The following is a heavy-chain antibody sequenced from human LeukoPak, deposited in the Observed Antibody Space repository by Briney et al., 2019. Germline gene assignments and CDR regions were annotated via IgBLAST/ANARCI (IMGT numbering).Heavy chain of an antibody. CDR3: ARGPYSYDSSGAFDI. CDR2: IYYSGST. J-gene: IGHJ3*02. V-gene: IGHV4-59*08. D-gene: IGHD3-22*01. Sequence: SETLSLTCTVSGGSISSYYWSWIRQPPGKGLEWIGYIYYSGSTNYNPSLKSRVTISVDTSKNQFSLKLSSVTAADTAVYFCARGPYSYDSSGAFDIWGQGTMVTVSS. CDR1: GGSISSYY.